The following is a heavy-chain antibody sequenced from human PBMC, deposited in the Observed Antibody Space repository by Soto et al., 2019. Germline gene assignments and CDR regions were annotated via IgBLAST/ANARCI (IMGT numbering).Heavy chain of an antibody. D-gene: IGHD3-22*01. CDR1: GDSISRDNYY. CDR3: ARRYDYDSPWDY. J-gene: IGHJ4*02. Sequence: QLQLQESGPGLVKPSEALSLTCAVSGDSISRDNYYWDWIRQPPGKGLEWIGSVYYSGSTYYNPSLKSRVPISVDTSKSHCSRTLSSVTAADTAVYYCARRYDYDSPWDYWGQGTLVTVSS. V-gene: IGHV4-39*02. CDR2: VYYSGST.